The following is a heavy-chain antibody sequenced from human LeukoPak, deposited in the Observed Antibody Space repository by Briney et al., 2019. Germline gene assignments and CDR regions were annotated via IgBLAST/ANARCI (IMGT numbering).Heavy chain of an antibody. J-gene: IGHJ6*01. CDR2: MNLNGGNT. CDR3: ARKPSITGRSATKYGMDV. D-gene: IGHD1-20*01. V-gene: IGHV1-8*01. CDR1: GYSFTSYD. Sequence: ASVKVSCKASGYSFTSYDINWVGQAPGQGREWVGWMNLNGGNTGYAQKFQGRVTMTRNTSIPTAYMELSSMRSEDTAVYYCARKPSITGRSATKYGMDVWGQGTTVTVSS.